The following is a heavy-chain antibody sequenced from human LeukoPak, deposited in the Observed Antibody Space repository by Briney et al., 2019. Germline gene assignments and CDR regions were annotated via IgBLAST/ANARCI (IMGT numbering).Heavy chain of an antibody. CDR1: GGSISSYY. Sequence: SPSETLSLTCTVSGGSISSYYWSWIRQPPGKGLEWIGYIYYSGSTNYNPSLKSRVTISVDTSKNQFSLKLSSVTAADTAVYYCARDEEGRFDPWGQGTLVTVSS. CDR2: IYYSGST. V-gene: IGHV4-59*01. D-gene: IGHD6-13*01. J-gene: IGHJ5*02. CDR3: ARDEEGRFDP.